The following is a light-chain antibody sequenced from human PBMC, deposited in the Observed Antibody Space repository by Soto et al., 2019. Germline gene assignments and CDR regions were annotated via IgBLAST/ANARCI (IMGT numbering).Light chain of an antibody. CDR2: DNN. CDR1: SSNIGNNY. J-gene: IGLJ2*01. V-gene: IGLV1-51*01. Sequence: QSVLTQPPSVSAAPGQRVTIFCSGSSSNIGNNYVSWYQQLPGTAPKLLIYDNNKGPSGIPDRFSGSKSGTSATLGIAGLQTGDEADYYCGTWDSSLSAVVFGGGTKLTVL. CDR3: GTWDSSLSAVV.